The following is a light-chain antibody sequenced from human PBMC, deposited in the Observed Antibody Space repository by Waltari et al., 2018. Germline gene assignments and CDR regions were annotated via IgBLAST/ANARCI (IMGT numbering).Light chain of an antibody. V-gene: IGLV2-14*02. CDR2: EVN. CDR3: SSYTGWIYV. J-gene: IGLJ1*01. Sequence: QSALTQPASVSGSPGQSITISCTGTSSDVGTYNSVSWYQQHPGKGPKLIIYEVNKRSSGVSHRVSGSKSGNTASLTISGLQTEDEADYYCSSYTGWIYVFGSGTKVTVL. CDR1: SSDVGTYNS.